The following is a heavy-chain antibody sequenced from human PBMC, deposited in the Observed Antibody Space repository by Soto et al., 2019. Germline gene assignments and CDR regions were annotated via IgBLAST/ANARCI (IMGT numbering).Heavy chain of an antibody. CDR1: GYSFTSYW. Sequence: GESLKISCKGSGYSFTSYWIGWVRQMPGKGLEWMGIIYPGDSDTRYSPSYQGQVTISADKSISTAYLQWSSLKASDTAMYYCARHDGGGIAVAGTSNDAFDIWGQGTMVTVSS. V-gene: IGHV5-51*01. J-gene: IGHJ3*02. CDR3: ARHDGGGIAVAGTSNDAFDI. CDR2: IYPGDSDT. D-gene: IGHD6-19*01.